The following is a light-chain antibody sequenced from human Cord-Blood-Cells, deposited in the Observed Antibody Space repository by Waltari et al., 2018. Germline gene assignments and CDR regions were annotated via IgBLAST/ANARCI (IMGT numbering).Light chain of an antibody. V-gene: IGLV2-14*01. CDR3: RSYTSSFYV. CDR1: SSDVGGYNY. Sequence: QSALTQPASVSGSPGQSITISCTGTSSDVGGYNYVSWYQQHPGKAPKLMIYEVSNRPSGVSNRFSGSKSGNTASLTISGLQAEDEAEYYCRSYTSSFYVFGTGTKVTVL. CDR2: EVS. J-gene: IGLJ1*01.